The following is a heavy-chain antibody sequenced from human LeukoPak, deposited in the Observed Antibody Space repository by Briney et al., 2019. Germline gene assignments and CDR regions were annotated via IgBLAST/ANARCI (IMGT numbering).Heavy chain of an antibody. V-gene: IGHV1-2*02. CDR3: ARVLMVRGVIASDY. CDR2: INPNSGGT. J-gene: IGHJ4*02. D-gene: IGHD3-10*01. Sequence: EASVKVTCKASGYTFTGYYMHWVRQAPGQGLEWMGWINPNSGGTNYAQKFQGRVTMTRDTSISTAYMELSRLRSDDTAVYYCARVLMVRGVIASDYWGQGTLVTVSS. CDR1: GYTFTGYY.